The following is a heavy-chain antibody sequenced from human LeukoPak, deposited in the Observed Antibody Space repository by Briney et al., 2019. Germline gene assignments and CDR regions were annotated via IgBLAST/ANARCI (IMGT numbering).Heavy chain of an antibody. V-gene: IGHV3-7*05. Sequence: GGSLRLSCAASGFIFSSYWMTWVRQAPGKGLEWVANIKQDGSQKNYVDSVKGRFIISRDNHKNSLYLQMNSLRAEDTAVYYCARDVGGNLDYWGQGILVTVSS. CDR1: GFIFSSYW. CDR3: ARDVGGNLDY. D-gene: IGHD1-26*01. CDR2: IKQDGSQK. J-gene: IGHJ4*02.